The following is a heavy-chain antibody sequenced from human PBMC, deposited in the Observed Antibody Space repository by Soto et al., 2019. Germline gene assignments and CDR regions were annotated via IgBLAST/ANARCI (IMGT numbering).Heavy chain of an antibody. CDR3: ARGNSGYDYYYYYGMDV. J-gene: IGHJ6*02. Sequence: GGSLRLSCAASVFTVSSNYMSWVRQAPGKGLEWVSVIYSGGSTYYADSVKGRFTISRDNSKNTLYLQMNSLRAEDTAVYYCARGNSGYDYYYYYGMDVWGQGTTVTVSS. V-gene: IGHV3-53*01. CDR1: VFTVSSNY. CDR2: IYSGGST. D-gene: IGHD5-12*01.